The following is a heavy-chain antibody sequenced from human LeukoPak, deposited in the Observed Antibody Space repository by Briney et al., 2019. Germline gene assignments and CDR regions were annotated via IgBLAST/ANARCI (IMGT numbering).Heavy chain of an antibody. J-gene: IGHJ3*02. Sequence: SETLSLTCIVSGYSISSGYYWGWIRQPPGKGLEWIGSIYHSGSTYYNPSLKSRVTISVDTSKNQFSLKLSSVTAADTAVYYCARETYDFWSGYPRGAFDTWGQGTMVTVSS. D-gene: IGHD3-3*01. V-gene: IGHV4-38-2*02. CDR2: IYHSGST. CDR1: GYSISSGYY. CDR3: ARETYDFWSGYPRGAFDT.